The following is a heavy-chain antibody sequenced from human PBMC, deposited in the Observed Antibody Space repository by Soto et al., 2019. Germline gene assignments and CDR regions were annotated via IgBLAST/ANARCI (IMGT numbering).Heavy chain of an antibody. CDR2: ISYDGSNK. J-gene: IGHJ6*02. D-gene: IGHD3-10*01. CDR1: GFTFSSYA. V-gene: IGHV3-30-3*01. Sequence: PGGSLRLSCAASGFTFSSYAMHWVRQAPGKGLEGVAVISYDGSNKYYADSVKGRFTISRDNSKNTLYLQMNSLRAEDTAVYYCARDGVRGIEYYYYYYGMDVCGQGTTVTVSS. CDR3: ARDGVRGIEYYYYYYGMDV.